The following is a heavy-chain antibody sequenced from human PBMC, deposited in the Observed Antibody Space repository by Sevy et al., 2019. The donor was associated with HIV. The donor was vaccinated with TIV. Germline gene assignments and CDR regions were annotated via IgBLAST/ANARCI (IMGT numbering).Heavy chain of an antibody. CDR3: AMGWLYFDY. V-gene: IGHV3-30*03. CDR2: ISYDGSNK. Sequence: GGSLRLSCAASGFTFSSYGMHWVRQAPGKGLEWVAVISYDGSNKYYADSVKGQFTISRDNSKNTLYLQMNSLRAEDTAVYYCAMGWLYFDYWGQGTLVTVSS. CDR1: GFTFSSYG. D-gene: IGHD5-12*01. J-gene: IGHJ4*02.